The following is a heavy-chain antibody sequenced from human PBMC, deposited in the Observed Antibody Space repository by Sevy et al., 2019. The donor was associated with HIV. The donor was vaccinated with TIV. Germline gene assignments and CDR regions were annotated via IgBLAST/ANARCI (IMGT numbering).Heavy chain of an antibody. V-gene: IGHV3-23*01. CDR1: GFTFSSYA. CDR2: ISGSGGST. Sequence: GGSLRLSCAASGFTFSSYAMSRVRQAPRKGLEWVSAISGSGGSTYYADSVKGRFTISRDNSKNTLYLQMNSLRAEDTAVYYCAKGWGIAAAGSGDAFDIWGQGTMVTVSS. D-gene: IGHD6-13*01. J-gene: IGHJ3*02. CDR3: AKGWGIAAAGSGDAFDI.